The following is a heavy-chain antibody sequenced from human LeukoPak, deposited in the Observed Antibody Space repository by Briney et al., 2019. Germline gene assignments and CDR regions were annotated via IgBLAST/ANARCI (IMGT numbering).Heavy chain of an antibody. CDR2: INPNSGGT. CDR3: ARDPRYSGYDWVYYFDY. J-gene: IGHJ4*02. CDR1: GYTFTGYY. D-gene: IGHD5-12*01. Sequence: GASVKVSCKASGYTFTGYYMHWVRQAPGQGLEWMGWINPNSGGTNCAQKFQGRVTMTRDTSISTAYMELSRLRSDDTAVYYCARDPRYSGYDWVYYFDYWGQGTLVTVSS. V-gene: IGHV1-2*02.